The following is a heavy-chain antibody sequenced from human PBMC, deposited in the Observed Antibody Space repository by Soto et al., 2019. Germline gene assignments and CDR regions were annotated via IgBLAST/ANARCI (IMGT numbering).Heavy chain of an antibody. J-gene: IGHJ6*02. CDR1: GLSFNRHS. D-gene: IGHD3-3*01. CDR3: ARVGPSTVYYYYGMDV. V-gene: IGHV3-21*01. Sequence: GGSLRLSCVASGLSFNRHSISWVRQAPGKGLEWVSSISSSSSYIYYADSVQGRFTISRDNAKNSLWLQMNSLRPEDTAVYYCARVGPSTVYYYYGMDVWGQGTTVTVSS. CDR2: ISSSSSYI.